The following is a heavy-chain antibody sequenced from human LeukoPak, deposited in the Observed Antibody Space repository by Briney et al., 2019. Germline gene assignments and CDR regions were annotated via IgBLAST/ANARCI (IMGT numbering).Heavy chain of an antibody. D-gene: IGHD4-11*01. V-gene: IGHV4-38-2*01. CDR1: GYSINSGYY. J-gene: IGHJ2*01. Sequence: SETLSLTCAVSGYSINSGYYWGWAPQPPGKGLERIVSIFHSGNTSYNLSLKSRVTISVDTSKNQFSLKLSSVTAADTAVYYCARHGNDYSSWYFDLWGRGTLVTVSS. CDR2: IFHSGNT. CDR3: ARHGNDYSSWYFDL.